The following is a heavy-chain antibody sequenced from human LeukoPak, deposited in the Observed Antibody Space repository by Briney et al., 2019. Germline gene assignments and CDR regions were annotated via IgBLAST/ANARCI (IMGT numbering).Heavy chain of an antibody. CDR3: ARDTEQPFDQ. Sequence: GRSLRLSCAASGFTFSSYAMHWVRQAPGKGLEWVAVISYDGSNKYYADSVKGRFTISRDNSKNTLYLQMNSLRAEDTAVYYCARDTEQPFDQWGQGTLVTVSS. CDR1: GFTFSSYA. D-gene: IGHD6-13*01. CDR2: ISYDGSNK. J-gene: IGHJ4*02. V-gene: IGHV3-30-3*01.